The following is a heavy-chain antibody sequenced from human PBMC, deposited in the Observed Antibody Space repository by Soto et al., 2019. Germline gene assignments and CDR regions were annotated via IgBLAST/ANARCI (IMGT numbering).Heavy chain of an antibody. Sequence: ASVKVSCTASGYTFTGYYMHWVRQAPGQGLEWMGWMNPNSGNTGYAQKFQGRVTMTRNTSISTAYMELSSLRSEDTAVYYCARRPKYYYDSSGSFDYWGQGTLVTVS. J-gene: IGHJ4*02. CDR1: GYTFTGYY. CDR2: MNPNSGNT. D-gene: IGHD3-22*01. V-gene: IGHV1-8*02. CDR3: ARRPKYYYDSSGSFDY.